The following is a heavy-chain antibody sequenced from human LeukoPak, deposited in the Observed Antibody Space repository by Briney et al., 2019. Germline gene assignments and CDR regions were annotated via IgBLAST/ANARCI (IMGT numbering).Heavy chain of an antibody. J-gene: IGHJ4*02. CDR2: LSSGGINK. CDR3: ARDHAGSGRAFDN. CDR1: GFTFSNYG. D-gene: IGHD2-15*01. V-gene: IGHV3-30*03. Sequence: GGSLILSCAVSGFTFSNYGVHWVRQAPGKGLEWVALLSSGGINKHYADSVKGRFIISRDNSMNTLYLQMNSLRVEDTAVYYCARDHAGSGRAFDNWGQGTLVTVSS.